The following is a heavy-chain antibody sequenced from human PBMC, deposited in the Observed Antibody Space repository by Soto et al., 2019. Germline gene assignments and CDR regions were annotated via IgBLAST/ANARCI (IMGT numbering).Heavy chain of an antibody. CDR2: ISAYNGNT. D-gene: IGHD2-2*02. CDR1: FYTLTHYG. V-gene: IGHV1-18*01. CDR3: ASSFTVTSAIAY. J-gene: IGHJ4*02. Sequence: GASVKVSFKDSFYTLTHYGIRWGGQAPGQGLEWMGWISAYNGNTNYAQKLQGRVAMTTDTSTSTAYMELRSLRSEDTAVYYCASSFTVTSAIAYWGQGTLVTVSS.